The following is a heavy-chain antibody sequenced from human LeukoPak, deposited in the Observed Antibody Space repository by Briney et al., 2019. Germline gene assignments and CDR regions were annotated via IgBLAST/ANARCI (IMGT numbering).Heavy chain of an antibody. CDR2: ISSSSSYI. Sequence: AGSLSLSCAASGFTFSSYRMNWVRRAPGKGLEWVSSISSSSSYIYYADSVKGRFTISRDNAKNSLYLQMNSLRAEDTAVYYCAREGSGVAGHFDYWGQGTLVTVSS. CDR3: AREGSGVAGHFDY. CDR1: GFTFSSYR. D-gene: IGHD6-19*01. J-gene: IGHJ4*02. V-gene: IGHV3-21*01.